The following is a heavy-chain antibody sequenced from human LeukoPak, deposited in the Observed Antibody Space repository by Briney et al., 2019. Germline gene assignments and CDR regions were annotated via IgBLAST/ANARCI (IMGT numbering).Heavy chain of an antibody. D-gene: IGHD2-2*01. J-gene: IGHJ2*01. CDR2: IWVDGTRK. CDR3: VAVLVPAAFWHFDV. CDR1: GFTFSSYG. Sequence: GRSLRLSCAASGFTFSSYGMHWVRQAPGKGLEWTAVIWVDGTRKYYADSVEGRFTISRDNSKSTLYLQIDSLRPEDTAVYYCVAVLVPAAFWHFDVWGRGTQVTVSS. V-gene: IGHV3-33*08.